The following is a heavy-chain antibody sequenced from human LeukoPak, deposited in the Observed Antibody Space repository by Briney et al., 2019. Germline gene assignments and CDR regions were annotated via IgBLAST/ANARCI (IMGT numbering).Heavy chain of an antibody. CDR2: IYYSGST. CDR1: GGSISSYY. D-gene: IGHD3-22*01. J-gene: IGHJ1*01. CDR3: ARAGLYYYDSSGYYTD. Sequence: SETLSLTCTVSGGSISSYYWSWIRQPPGKGLEWIGYIYYSGSTNYNPSLKSRVTISVDTSKNQFSLKLSSVTAADTAVYYCARAGLYYYDSSGYYTDWGQGTLVTVSS. V-gene: IGHV4-59*12.